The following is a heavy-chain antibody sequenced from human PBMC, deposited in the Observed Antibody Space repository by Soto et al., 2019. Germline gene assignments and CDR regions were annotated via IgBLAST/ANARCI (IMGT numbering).Heavy chain of an antibody. J-gene: IGHJ2*01. CDR2: IYYSGST. CDR1: GGSISSYY. Sequence: QVQLQESGPGLVKPSETLSLTCTVSGGSISSYYWSWIRQPPGKGLEWIGYIYYSGSTNYNPSLTMRVTISVDTSNNKSALKASSVTAADTAVYYCARDGDLGGGWRYFDLWGRGTLVTVSS. CDR3: ARDGDLGGGWRYFDL. D-gene: IGHD3-16*01. V-gene: IGHV4-59*01.